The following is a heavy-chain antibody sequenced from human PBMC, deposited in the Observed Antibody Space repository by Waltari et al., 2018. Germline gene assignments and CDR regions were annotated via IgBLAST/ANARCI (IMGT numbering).Heavy chain of an antibody. CDR1: GFTFITFW. CDR3: XSDVHSGRYGWXDP. Sequence: EVXXVESGGXLVQXGGSLRLSXSASGFTFITFWVHWVRQVPGKGLVWVSRIXSDGSXTSYADSVKGXFTISRDNAKNTVYLQMXSLRAEDTXVXHCXSDVHSGRYGWXDPWGQGTLVTVXS. V-gene: IGHV3-74*01. D-gene: IGHD1-26*01. CDR2: IXSDGSXT. J-gene: IGHJ5*02.